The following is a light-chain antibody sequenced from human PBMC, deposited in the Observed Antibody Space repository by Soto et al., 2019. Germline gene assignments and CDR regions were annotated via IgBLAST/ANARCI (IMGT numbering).Light chain of an antibody. Sequence: DIQMTQSPSSLSASVGERVTITCRASQSIDKYLNWYQHKPGKAPYLLIYAASHLRSGVPTRFSGSGTGTYFTLTISSLQYEDLATYYCQQCYSSPGTFGRGTKVELK. V-gene: IGKV1-39*01. CDR1: QSIDKY. J-gene: IGKJ1*01. CDR3: QQCYSSPGT. CDR2: AAS.